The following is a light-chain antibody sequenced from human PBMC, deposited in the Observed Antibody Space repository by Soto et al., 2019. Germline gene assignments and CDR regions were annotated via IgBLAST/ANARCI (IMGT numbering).Light chain of an antibody. CDR3: CSYAGTYPLV. CDR2: DVN. CDR1: SSDVGGYNY. Sequence: QSVLTQPPSVSGAPGQRVTISCTGTSSDVGGYNYVSWYQQHPGKARKLMIFDVNKRPSGVPDRISGSKFGNTASLTISGLQTEDEADYYCCSYAGTYPLVFGSGTKVTVL. J-gene: IGLJ1*01. V-gene: IGLV2-11*01.